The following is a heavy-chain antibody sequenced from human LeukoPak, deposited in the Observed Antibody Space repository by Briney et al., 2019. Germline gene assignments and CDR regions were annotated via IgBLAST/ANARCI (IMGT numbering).Heavy chain of an antibody. CDR2: IYYSGTT. Sequence: SETLSLTCTVSGGSISSSSYYWGWIRQLPGKGLEWIGYIYYSGTTYYNPSLKSRLTISVDTSKNQFSLKLSSVTAADTAVYYCARNGYCSGGSCYSNNAFDIWGQGTMVTVSS. CDR3: ARNGYCSGGSCYSNNAFDI. J-gene: IGHJ3*02. CDR1: GGSISSSSYY. V-gene: IGHV4-31*03. D-gene: IGHD2-15*01.